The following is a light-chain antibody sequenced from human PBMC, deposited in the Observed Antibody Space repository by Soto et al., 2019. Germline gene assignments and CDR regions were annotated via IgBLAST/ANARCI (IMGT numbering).Light chain of an antibody. J-gene: IGKJ5*01. V-gene: IGKV3-20*01. Sequence: EIVLTQSPGTLSLSPGARATLSCRASPSVSSSYLAWYQQKPGQAPRLLIYGASSRATGIPDRFSGSGSGTDFTLTISRLEPEDFAVYYGEQYGSSSLAFGQGTRLEIK. CDR1: PSVSSSY. CDR2: GAS. CDR3: EQYGSSSLA.